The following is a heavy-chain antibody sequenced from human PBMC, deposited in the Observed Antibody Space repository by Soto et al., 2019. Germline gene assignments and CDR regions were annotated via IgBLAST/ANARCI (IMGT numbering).Heavy chain of an antibody. Sequence: SKTLSLTCTVSGGSISSYYWSWIRQPPGKGLEWIGYIYYSGSTNYNPSLKSRVTISVDTSKNQFSLKLSSVTAADTAVYYCARDGEWLRLIDYWGPGTLVTVSS. V-gene: IGHV4-59*08. CDR3: ARDGEWLRLIDY. J-gene: IGHJ4*02. CDR1: GGSISSYY. CDR2: IYYSGST. D-gene: IGHD5-12*01.